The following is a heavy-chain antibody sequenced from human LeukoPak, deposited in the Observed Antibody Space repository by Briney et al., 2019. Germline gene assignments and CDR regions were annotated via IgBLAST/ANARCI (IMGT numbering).Heavy chain of an antibody. D-gene: IGHD3-10*01. CDR3: ARNGRIMNRGVIVHTFDY. Sequence: PSQTLSLTCTVSGASITSGGYYWGWVRQHPWKGLEWIAYKFTSGSTYYNPSLKSRVTISMDTSENQFSLKLSSVTAADTAVYFCARNGRIMNRGVIVHTFDYWGQGTLVTVSS. V-gene: IGHV4-31*03. CDR1: GASITSGGYY. CDR2: KFTSGST. J-gene: IGHJ4*02.